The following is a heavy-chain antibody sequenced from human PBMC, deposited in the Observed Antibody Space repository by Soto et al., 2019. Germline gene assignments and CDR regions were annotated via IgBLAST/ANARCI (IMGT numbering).Heavy chain of an antibody. CDR1: GLTFSSYG. V-gene: IGHV3-33*01. D-gene: IGHD3-10*01. J-gene: IGHJ4*02. CDR3: ARDYGSGLDC. Sequence: QVQLVESGGGVVQPGRSLRLSCAASGLTFSSYGMHWVRQAPGKGLDWVALIWYDGSNKYYGDSVKGRFTISRDNSKNTRYLQRNSLRAEDTAVYYCARDYGSGLDCWGQGTLVTVS. CDR2: IWYDGSNK.